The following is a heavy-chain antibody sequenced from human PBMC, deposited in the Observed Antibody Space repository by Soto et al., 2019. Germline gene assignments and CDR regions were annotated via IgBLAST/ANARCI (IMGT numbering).Heavy chain of an antibody. CDR2: ISAGSSGT. Sequence: GGSLRLSCAASGFTFSNYAMSWVRQAPGKGLEWVSAISAGSSGTYYADSVKGRFTISRDNSKNAFYLQLNSLRAEDTAVYYCAKCGETYRGFSFFDEWGQGALVTVS. D-gene: IGHD3-10*01. V-gene: IGHV3-23*01. CDR1: GFTFSNYA. CDR3: AKCGETYRGFSFFDE. J-gene: IGHJ4*02.